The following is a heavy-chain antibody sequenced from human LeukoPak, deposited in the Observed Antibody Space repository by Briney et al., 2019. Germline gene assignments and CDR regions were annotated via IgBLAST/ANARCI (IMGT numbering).Heavy chain of an antibody. D-gene: IGHD1-1*01. Sequence: PSETLSLTCTVSGVSISGDYWSWIRQPPGKGLEWIGYIYFTGNTDHNPSLKSRATISVDTSKNQFSLKLTSVTAADTAVYYCARVYGYNFYYFDYWGQGILVTVSS. CDR2: IYFTGNT. CDR3: ARVYGYNFYYFDY. J-gene: IGHJ4*02. V-gene: IGHV4-59*01. CDR1: GVSISGDY.